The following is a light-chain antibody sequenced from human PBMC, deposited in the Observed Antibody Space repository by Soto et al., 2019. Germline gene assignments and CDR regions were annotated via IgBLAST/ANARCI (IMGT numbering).Light chain of an antibody. CDR2: GAS. CDR3: QQYVSSPPT. J-gene: IGKJ1*01. Sequence: EIVLTQSPCTLSLSPGERATLSSGASESVGSSHFAWYQQKPGQAPRLLIYGASSRATGIPHRFSGSGSGTDFTLTFNRLEPEDFAVYYCQQYVSSPPTFGQGTKVDI. CDR1: ESVGSSH. V-gene: IGKV3-20*01.